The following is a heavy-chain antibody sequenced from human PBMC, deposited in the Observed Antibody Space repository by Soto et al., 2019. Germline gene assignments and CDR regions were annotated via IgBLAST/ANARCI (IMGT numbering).Heavy chain of an antibody. J-gene: IGHJ4*02. CDR2: INPNSGDT. Sequence: ASVKVSCKASGYTFTGHYLHWVRQAPGQGLEWMGWINPNSGDTNYAQKFHGRVTMSRDTSISTAYLELSSLRSDDTAVYYCARLNYGGNTLDYWGQGALVTVSS. V-gene: IGHV1-2*02. CDR3: ARLNYGGNTLDY. D-gene: IGHD4-17*01. CDR1: GYTFTGHY.